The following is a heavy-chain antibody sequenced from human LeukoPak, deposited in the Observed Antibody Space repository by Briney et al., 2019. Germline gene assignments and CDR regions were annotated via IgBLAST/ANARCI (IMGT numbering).Heavy chain of an antibody. Sequence: SETLSLTCTVSGGSISSSSYYWGWIRQPPGKGLEWIGSIYYSGSTYYNPSLKSRVTISVDTSKNQFSLKLSSVTAADTAVYYCARHLAGGYCSGTSCYGPGLGYWGQGTLVTVSS. D-gene: IGHD2-2*01. V-gene: IGHV4-39*01. CDR1: GGSISSSSYY. J-gene: IGHJ4*02. CDR3: ARHLAGGYCSGTSCYGPGLGY. CDR2: IYYSGST.